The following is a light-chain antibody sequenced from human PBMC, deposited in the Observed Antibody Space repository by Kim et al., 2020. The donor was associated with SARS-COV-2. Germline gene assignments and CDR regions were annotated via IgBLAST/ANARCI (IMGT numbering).Light chain of an antibody. CDR3: QQRSHWPPT. Sequence: LSPGERATLSCRASQSVSGSLARYQQKPGQAPRLLISDASSRATGIPARFSGSGSGTDFTLTISSLEPEDFAVYYCQQRSHWPPTFGQGTRLEIK. V-gene: IGKV3-11*01. J-gene: IGKJ5*01. CDR2: DAS. CDR1: QSVSGS.